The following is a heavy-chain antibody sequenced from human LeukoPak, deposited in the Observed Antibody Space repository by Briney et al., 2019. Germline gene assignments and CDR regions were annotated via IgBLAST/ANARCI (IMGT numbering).Heavy chain of an antibody. J-gene: IGHJ4*02. D-gene: IGHD4-17*01. CDR2: IRSKANSYAT. CDR1: GFTFSGSA. CDR3: TRHVTTSSH. V-gene: IGHV3-73*01. Sequence: PGGSLKLSCAASGFTFSGSAMHWVRQASGKGLEWVGRIRSKANSYATAYAASVKGRFTISRDDSKNTAYLQMNSLKTEDTAVYYCTRHVTTSSHWGQGTLVTVSS.